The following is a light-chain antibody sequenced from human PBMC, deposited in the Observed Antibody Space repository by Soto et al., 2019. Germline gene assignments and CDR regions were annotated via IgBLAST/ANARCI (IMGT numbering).Light chain of an antibody. CDR1: QSVSTN. CDR2: GAS. V-gene: IGKV3D-15*01. CDR3: QQYNDWPPLT. J-gene: IGKJ4*01. Sequence: EIVMTQSPATLSGSPGERATLSCRASQSVSTNVAWYQQKRSQAPRLLIYGASTRATGIPARFSGSGSETEFTLTISSLQSEDFAVYYCQQYNDWPPLTFGGGTKVEIK.